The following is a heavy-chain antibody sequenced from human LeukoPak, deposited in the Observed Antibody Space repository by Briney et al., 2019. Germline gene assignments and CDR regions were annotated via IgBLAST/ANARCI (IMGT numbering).Heavy chain of an antibody. Sequence: SETLSLTCTVSGGSISSYYWSWIRQPPGKGLEWIGYIYYSGSTNYNPSLKSRVTISVDTSKNQFSLKLSSVTAADTAVYYCASLPGYSSSSLYYYGMDVWGQGTTVTVSS. CDR3: ASLPGYSSSSLYYYGMDV. V-gene: IGHV4-59*08. J-gene: IGHJ6*02. CDR2: IYYSGST. D-gene: IGHD6-6*01. CDR1: GGSISSYY.